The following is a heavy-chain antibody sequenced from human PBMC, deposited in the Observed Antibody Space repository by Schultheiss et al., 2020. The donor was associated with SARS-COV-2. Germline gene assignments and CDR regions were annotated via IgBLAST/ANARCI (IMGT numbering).Heavy chain of an antibody. CDR1: GYTFTSYT. J-gene: IGHJ4*02. CDR3: AKGWVLFKESSQFDS. V-gene: IGHV1-3*01. Sequence: ASVKISCKAFGYTFTSYTMHWVRQAPGQRLEWMGWINAGNGNTKYSQKFQGRVTITRDTSASTAYMELSSLRSEDTAVYYCAKGWVLFKESSQFDSWGQGTLVTVSS. CDR2: INAGNGNT. D-gene: IGHD3-3*01.